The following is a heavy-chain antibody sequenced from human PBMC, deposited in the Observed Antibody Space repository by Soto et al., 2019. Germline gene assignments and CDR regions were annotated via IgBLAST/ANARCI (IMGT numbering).Heavy chain of an antibody. J-gene: IGHJ4*02. D-gene: IGHD3-16*01. Sequence: LSLTCTVSGGSISSGGYYWSWIRQHPGKGLEWIGYIYYSGSTYYNPSLKSRVTISVDTSKNQFSLKLSSVTAADTAVYYCARFFATTFGFDYWGQGTLVTVSS. CDR3: ARFFATTFGFDY. V-gene: IGHV4-31*03. CDR2: IYYSGST. CDR1: GGSISSGGYY.